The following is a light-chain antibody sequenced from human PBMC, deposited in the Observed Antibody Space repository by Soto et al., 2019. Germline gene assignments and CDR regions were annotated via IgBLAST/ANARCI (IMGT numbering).Light chain of an antibody. CDR3: CSYAGSYPYV. J-gene: IGLJ1*01. V-gene: IGLV2-11*01. CDR2: DVS. Sequence: QSVLTQLRSVSGSPGQSVTISCTGTSSDVGGYNYVSWYQQHPGKAPKLMIYDVSKRPSGVPDRFSGSKSGNTASLTISGLQAEDEADYYCCSYAGSYPYVFGTGTKVTVL. CDR1: SSDVGGYNY.